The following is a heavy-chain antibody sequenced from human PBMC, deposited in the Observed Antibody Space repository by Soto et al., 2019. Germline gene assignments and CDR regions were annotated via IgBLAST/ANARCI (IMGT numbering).Heavy chain of an antibody. D-gene: IGHD1-26*01. CDR2: IYYSGST. CDR3: ASRYGGNFDY. J-gene: IGHJ4*02. V-gene: IGHV4-59*01. Sequence: QVQLQESGPGLVKPSETLSLTCTVSGGSISSYYWSWIRQPPGKGLEWIGYIYYSGSTNYNPSLKSRVRISVDTSKNQFPPKLSSVTAADPAVYYCASRYGGNFDYWGQGTLVTVSS. CDR1: GGSISSYY.